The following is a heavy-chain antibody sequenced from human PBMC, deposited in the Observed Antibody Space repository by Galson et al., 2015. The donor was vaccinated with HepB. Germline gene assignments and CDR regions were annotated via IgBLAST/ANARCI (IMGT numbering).Heavy chain of an antibody. Sequence: SLRLSCAASGFTFDDYGMSWVRQAPGKGLEWVSGINWNGGSTGYADSVKGRFTISRDNAKNSLYLQMNSLRAEDTALYYCARTPLVGYYYGSGNSVYFDYWGQGTLVTVSS. CDR2: INWNGGST. V-gene: IGHV3-20*04. CDR3: ARTPLVGYYYGSGNSVYFDY. J-gene: IGHJ4*02. CDR1: GFTFDDYG. D-gene: IGHD3-10*01.